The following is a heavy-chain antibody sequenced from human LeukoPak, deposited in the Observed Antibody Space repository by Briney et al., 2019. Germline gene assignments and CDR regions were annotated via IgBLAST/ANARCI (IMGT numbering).Heavy chain of an antibody. CDR2: IYYSGST. V-gene: IGHV4-59*01. CDR1: GGSFSGYY. Sequence: SETLSLTCAVYGGSFSGYYWSWIRQPPGKGLEWIGYIYYSGSTNYNPSLKSRVTISVDTSKNQFSLKLSSVTAADTAVYYCARGGWFGELLPDYWGQGTLVTVSS. J-gene: IGHJ4*02. D-gene: IGHD3-10*01. CDR3: ARGGWFGELLPDY.